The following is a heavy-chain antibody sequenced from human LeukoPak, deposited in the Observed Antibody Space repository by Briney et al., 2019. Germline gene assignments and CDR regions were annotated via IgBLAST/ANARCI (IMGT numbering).Heavy chain of an antibody. CDR3: ARHVGTYSSSWFPFGY. CDR2: IYYSGST. Sequence: SETLSLTCIVSGGSISGSTYYWGWIRQPPGKGLEWIGSIYYSGSTYYNPSLKSRVTISVDTSNNHFSLKLSSVTAADTAVYYCARHVGTYSSSWFPFGYWGQGTLVTVSS. J-gene: IGHJ4*02. CDR1: GGSISGSTYY. V-gene: IGHV4-39*01. D-gene: IGHD6-13*01.